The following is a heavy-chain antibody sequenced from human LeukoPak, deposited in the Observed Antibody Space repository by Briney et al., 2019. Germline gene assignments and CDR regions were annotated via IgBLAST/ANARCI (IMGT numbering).Heavy chain of an antibody. J-gene: IGHJ6*03. CDR3: ARDLDYYYYMDV. CDR2: ISGDGGST. CDR1: EFSFSITW. V-gene: IGHV3-64*01. Sequence: GGPLRLSCAASEFSFSITWMHWVRQAPGKGLEYVSAISGDGGSTYYGNSVEGRFTISRDNSKNTVYLQMGSLRAEDMAVYYCARDLDYYYYMDVWGKGTTVTISS.